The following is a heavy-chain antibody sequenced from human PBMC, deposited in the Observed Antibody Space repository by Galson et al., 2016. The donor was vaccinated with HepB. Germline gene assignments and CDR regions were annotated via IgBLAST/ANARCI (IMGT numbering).Heavy chain of an antibody. J-gene: IGHJ4*02. Sequence: QSGAEVKKPGESLRISCKGSGYSFTSYWISWVRQMPGKGLEWMGRIDPTDSYTKYSPSFQGYVTISADKSINTAYLQWSSLKASDTAMYYCARHYGDPFDYWGQGTLVTVSS. CDR1: GYSFTSYW. D-gene: IGHD4-17*01. CDR3: ARHYGDPFDY. CDR2: IDPTDSYT. V-gene: IGHV5-10-1*01.